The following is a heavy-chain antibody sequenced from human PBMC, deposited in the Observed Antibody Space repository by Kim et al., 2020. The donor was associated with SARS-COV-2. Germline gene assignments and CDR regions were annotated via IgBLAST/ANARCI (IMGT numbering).Heavy chain of an antibody. Sequence: GGSLRLSCAVSGFNIKTYMMSWVRQAPGKGPEWVSGLLAEGHTYYADSVKGRFTISRDNSKNTLYLQMDNLDGDDTAIYYCTKDRRHGDGRWDFDNRGQGTPVTVSS. J-gene: IGHJ4*02. CDR3: TKDRRHGDGRWDFDN. V-gene: IGHV3-23*01. CDR1: GFNIKTYM. D-gene: IGHD7-27*01. CDR2: LLAEGHT.